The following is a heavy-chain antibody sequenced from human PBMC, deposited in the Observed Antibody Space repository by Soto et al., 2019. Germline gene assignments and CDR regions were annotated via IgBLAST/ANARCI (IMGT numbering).Heavy chain of an antibody. CDR1: GDTFSSRA. CDR3: ARSSTXYYYQSSPYWPDKELDI. Sequence: SVEVSCKASGDTFSSRALSWVRQAPGQGLEWMGGIIPIFDARTYAQKFQGRVTISADKSTKTGYMELSSLTSEDTAVYYCARSSTXYYYQSSPYWPDKELDIWGQGTLVTVSS. D-gene: IGHD3-22*01. J-gene: IGHJ4*02. CDR2: IIPIFDAR. V-gene: IGHV1-69*06.